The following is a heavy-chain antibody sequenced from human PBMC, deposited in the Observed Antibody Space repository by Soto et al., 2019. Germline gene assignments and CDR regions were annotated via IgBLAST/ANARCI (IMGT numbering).Heavy chain of an antibody. J-gene: IGHJ6*02. CDR3: ATRDAAYYYGMNV. CDR2: IYSGERA. V-gene: IGHV3-53*01. CDR1: GFNGSGVF. D-gene: IGHD1-26*01. Sequence: GGSLRLSCEATGFNGSGVFMTWVRQAPGKGLEWVSVIYSGERAYYSDSVKGRFTISRDSSKNTLLLQLNRLRVEDTAVYYCATRDAAYYYGMNVWGQGTTVTVSS.